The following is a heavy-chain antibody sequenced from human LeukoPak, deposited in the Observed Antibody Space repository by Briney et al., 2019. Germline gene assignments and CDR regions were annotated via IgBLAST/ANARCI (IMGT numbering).Heavy chain of an antibody. CDR2: IWYDGSNK. V-gene: IGHV3-33*06. CDR3: AKGSRDYGDYVPSPNWFDP. J-gene: IGHJ5*02. Sequence: GRSLRLSCAASGFTFSCYGMHWVRQAPGKGLEWVAVIWYDGSNKYYADSVKGRFTISRDNSKNTLYLQMNSLRAEDTAVYYCAKGSRDYGDYVPSPNWFDPWGQGTLVTVSS. D-gene: IGHD4-17*01. CDR1: GFTFSCYG.